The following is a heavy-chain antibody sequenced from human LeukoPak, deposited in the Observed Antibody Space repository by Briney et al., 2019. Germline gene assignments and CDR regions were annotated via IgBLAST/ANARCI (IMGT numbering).Heavy chain of an antibody. V-gene: IGHV1-18*01. J-gene: IGHJ4*02. CDR2: ISAYNGNT. CDR1: GYTFTSYG. D-gene: IGHD3-10*01. CDR3: ARDRPYYYGSGTLDY. Sequence: ASVKVSCKASGYTFTSYGISWVRQAPGQGLEWMGWISAYNGNTNYAQKLQGRVTMTTDTSTSTAHMELRSLRSDDTAVYYCARDRPYYYGSGTLDYWGQGTLVTVSS.